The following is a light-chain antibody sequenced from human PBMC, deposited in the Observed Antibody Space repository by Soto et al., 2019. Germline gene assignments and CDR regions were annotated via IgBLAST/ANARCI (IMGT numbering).Light chain of an antibody. CDR3: AAWDDGLNGWV. CDR1: TSNIGSYT. CDR2: SNY. V-gene: IGLV1-44*01. Sequence: QSVLTQPPSASGTPGQRVTVSCSGSTSNIGSYTVNWFQQLPGTTPKLLTYSNYHRPSGVPDRFSGSKSGTSASLAISGLQSEDEAHYYCAAWDDGLNGWVFGGGTKLTVL. J-gene: IGLJ3*02.